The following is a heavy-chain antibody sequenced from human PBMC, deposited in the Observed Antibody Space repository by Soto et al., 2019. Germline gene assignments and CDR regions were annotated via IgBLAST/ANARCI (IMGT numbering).Heavy chain of an antibody. Sequence: QVQLVESGGGVVQPGRSLRLSCAASGFTFSSYGMHWVRQAPGKGLEWVAVISYDGSNKYYADSVKGRFTISRDNSKNTLYLQMNSLRAEDTAVYYCAKDRLITMIPADWGQGTLVTVSS. CDR1: GFTFSSYG. CDR3: AKDRLITMIPAD. J-gene: IGHJ4*02. CDR2: ISYDGSNK. V-gene: IGHV3-30*18. D-gene: IGHD3-22*01.